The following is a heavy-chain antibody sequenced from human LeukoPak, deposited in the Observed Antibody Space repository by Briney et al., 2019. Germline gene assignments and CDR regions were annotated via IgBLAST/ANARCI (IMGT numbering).Heavy chain of an antibody. CDR2: ISSSGSTI. CDR1: GFTFSDYY. Sequence: GGSLRLSCAASGFTFSDYYMSWVRQAPGKGLEWVSYISSSGSTIYYADSVKGRFTISRDNAKNSLYLQMNSLRAEDTAVYYCASEGRQLALTYWGQGTLVTVSS. CDR3: ASEGRQLALTY. D-gene: IGHD6-13*01. V-gene: IGHV3-11*01. J-gene: IGHJ4*02.